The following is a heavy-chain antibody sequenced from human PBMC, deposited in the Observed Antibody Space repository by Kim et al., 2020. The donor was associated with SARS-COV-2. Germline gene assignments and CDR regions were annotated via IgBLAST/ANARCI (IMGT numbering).Heavy chain of an antibody. Sequence: SVKVSCKASGGTFSSYAISWVRQAPGQGLEWMGGIIPIFGTANYAQKFQGRVTITADESTSTAYMELSSLRSEDTAVYYCARVSSIAAAGRKGHFDYWGQGTLVTVSS. CDR2: IIPIFGTA. CDR1: GGTFSSYA. CDR3: ARVSSIAAAGRKGHFDY. V-gene: IGHV1-69*13. J-gene: IGHJ4*02. D-gene: IGHD6-13*01.